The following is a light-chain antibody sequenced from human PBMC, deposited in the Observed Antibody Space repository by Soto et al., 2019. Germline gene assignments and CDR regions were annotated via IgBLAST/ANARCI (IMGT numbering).Light chain of an antibody. Sequence: EIVLTQSPGTLSLSPGERATLSCRASLSVSSSYLAWYQQKPGQAPRLLIYGASSRATGIPDRFSGSGSGTDFTLTISRLEPEDFAVYYCQQYGSSPRTFGGGTKVDIK. CDR3: QQYGSSPRT. CDR1: LSVSSSY. V-gene: IGKV3-20*01. CDR2: GAS. J-gene: IGKJ4*01.